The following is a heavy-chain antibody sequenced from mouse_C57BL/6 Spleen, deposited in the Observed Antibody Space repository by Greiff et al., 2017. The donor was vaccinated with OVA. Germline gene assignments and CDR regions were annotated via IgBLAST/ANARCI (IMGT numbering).Heavy chain of an antibody. CDR2: ICPGAGDT. Sequence: QVQLQQSGAELVKPGASVKISCKASGYAFSSYWMNWVKQRPGKGLEWIGQICPGAGDTNYNGKVKGKATLTADKSSSNAYLQLSSLTSEDAAVYFCAIVYGHLFDYWGQGTTLTVSS. D-gene: IGHD1-1*01. V-gene: IGHV1-80*01. CDR1: GYAFSSYW. CDR3: AIVYGHLFDY. J-gene: IGHJ2*01.